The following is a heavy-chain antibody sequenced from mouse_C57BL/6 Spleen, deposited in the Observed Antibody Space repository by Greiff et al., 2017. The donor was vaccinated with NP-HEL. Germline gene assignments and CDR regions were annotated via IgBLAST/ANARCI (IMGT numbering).Heavy chain of an antibody. Sequence: QVQLQQSGPGLVAPSQSLSITCTVSGFSLTSYGVHWVRQPPGKGLEWLVVIWSDGSTTYNSALKSRLSISKDNSKSQVFLKMNSLQTDDTAMYYCARHYGSNYAMDYWGQGTSVTVSS. D-gene: IGHD1-1*01. CDR1: GFSLTSYG. V-gene: IGHV2-6-1*01. CDR3: ARHYGSNYAMDY. CDR2: IWSDGST. J-gene: IGHJ4*01.